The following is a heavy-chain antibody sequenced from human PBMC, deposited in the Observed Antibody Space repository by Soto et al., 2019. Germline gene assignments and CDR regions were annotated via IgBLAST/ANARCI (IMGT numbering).Heavy chain of an antibody. CDR2: IYYSGST. CDR1: GGSISSGGYY. J-gene: IGHJ4*02. Sequence: QVQLQESGPGLVKPSQTLSLTCTVSGGSISSGGYYWSWIRQHPGKGLEWIGYIYYSGSTYYNPYLKSRVTXXVXTXXNQFSLKLSSVTAADTAVYYCARFTDDYGDYCVDYWGQGTLVTVSS. D-gene: IGHD4-17*01. CDR3: ARFTDDYGDYCVDY. V-gene: IGHV4-31*03.